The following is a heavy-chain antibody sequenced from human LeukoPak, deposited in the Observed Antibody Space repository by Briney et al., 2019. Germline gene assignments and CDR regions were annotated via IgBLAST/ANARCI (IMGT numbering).Heavy chain of an antibody. CDR1: GFTFTSSA. CDR3: ARWVDSSGYYYYFDY. V-gene: IGHV1-58*01. D-gene: IGHD3-22*01. CDR2: IVVGSGNT. Sequence: EASVKVSCKASGFTFTSSAVQWVRQARGQRLEWIGWIVVGSGNTNYAQKFQERVTITRDMSTSTAYMELSSLKASDTAMYYCARWVDSSGYYYYFDYWGQGALVTVSS. J-gene: IGHJ4*02.